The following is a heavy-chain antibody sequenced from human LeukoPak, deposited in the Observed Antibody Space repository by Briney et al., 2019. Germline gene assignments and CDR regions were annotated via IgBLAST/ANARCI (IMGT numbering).Heavy chain of an antibody. D-gene: IGHD5-24*01. J-gene: IGHJ4*02. CDR3: TTDRRWLQPYFDY. CDR1: GFTFSNAW. CDR2: IKSKTDGGTT. Sequence: GGSLRLSCAASGFTFSNAWMSWVRQAPGKGLEWVGRIKSKTDGGTTDYAAPVKGRFTISRDDPKNTLYLQMNSLKTEDTAVYYCTTDRRWLQPYFDYWGQGTLVTVSS. V-gene: IGHV3-15*01.